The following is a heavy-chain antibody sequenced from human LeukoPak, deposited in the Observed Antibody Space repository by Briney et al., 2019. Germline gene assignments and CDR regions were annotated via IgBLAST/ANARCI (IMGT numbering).Heavy chain of an antibody. CDR3: ARDSDLSYYYDSSGYYYGHAFDI. J-gene: IGHJ3*02. CDR1: GFTFRSYA. V-gene: IGHV3-30-3*01. Sequence: GGSLRLSCAASGFTFRSYAMHWVRQAPGKGLEWVAVISYDGSNKYYADSVKGRFTISRDNSKNTLYLQMNSLRAEDTAVYYCARDSDLSYYYDSSGYYYGHAFDIWGQGTMVTVSS. CDR2: ISYDGSNK. D-gene: IGHD3-22*01.